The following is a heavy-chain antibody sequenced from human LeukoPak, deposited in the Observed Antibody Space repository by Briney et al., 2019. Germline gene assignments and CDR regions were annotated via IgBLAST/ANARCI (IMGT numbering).Heavy chain of an antibody. D-gene: IGHD1-26*01. V-gene: IGHV4-59*08. CDR1: GGSISSYY. Sequence: PSETLSLTCTVSGGSISSYYWSWIRQPPGKGLEWIGYIYYSGSTNYNPSLKSRVTISVDTSKNQFSLKLSSVTAADTAVYYCARHFSSGSYPDFDYWGQGTLVTVSS. J-gene: IGHJ4*02. CDR3: ARHFSSGSYPDFDY. CDR2: IYYSGST.